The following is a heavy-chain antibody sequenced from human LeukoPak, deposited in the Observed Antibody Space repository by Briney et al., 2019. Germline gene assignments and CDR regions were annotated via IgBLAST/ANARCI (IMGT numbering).Heavy chain of an antibody. CDR1: GFTFTKYA. CDR3: AKGTISDP. J-gene: IGHJ5*02. CDR2: IGGSGTKT. Sequence: GGSLRLSCAASGFTFTKYAMSWVRQAAGKGLEWVSAIGGSGTKTFYAESVKGRFTISRDNSKNTLYLQMNSLRAEDTAVYYCAKGTISDPWGQGTLVTVSS. V-gene: IGHV3-23*01. D-gene: IGHD3-3*01.